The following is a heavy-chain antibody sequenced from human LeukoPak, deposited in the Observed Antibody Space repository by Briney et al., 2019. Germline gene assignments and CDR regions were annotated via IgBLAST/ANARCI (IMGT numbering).Heavy chain of an antibody. CDR3: ARQPYYYDSSGYWFDY. Sequence: SETLSLTCTVSGGGISSSSNYSGWIRQPPGKGLEWIGSIYYSGSTYYNPSLKSRVTISVDTSKNQFSLKLSSVTAADTAVYYCARQPYYYDSSGYWFDYWGQGILVTVSS. CDR1: GGGISSSSNY. J-gene: IGHJ4*02. V-gene: IGHV4-39*01. D-gene: IGHD3-22*01. CDR2: IYYSGST.